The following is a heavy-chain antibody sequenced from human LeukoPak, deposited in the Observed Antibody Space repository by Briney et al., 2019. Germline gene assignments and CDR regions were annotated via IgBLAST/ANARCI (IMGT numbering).Heavy chain of an antibody. CDR1: GGSISSSSYY. CDR2: IYYSGST. Sequence: PSETLSLTYTVSGGSISSSSYYWGWIRQPPGKGLEWIESIYYSGSTYYNPSLKSRVTISVDTSKNQFSLKLSSVTAADTAVYYCAREGLVGGEGHFDYWGQGTLVTVSS. CDR3: AREGLVGGEGHFDY. D-gene: IGHD2-21*01. J-gene: IGHJ4*02. V-gene: IGHV4-39*07.